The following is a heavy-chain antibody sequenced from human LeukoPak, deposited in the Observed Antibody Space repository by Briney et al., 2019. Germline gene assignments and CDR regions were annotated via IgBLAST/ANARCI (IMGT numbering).Heavy chain of an antibody. D-gene: IGHD6-13*01. Sequence: SNNSYAASVKGRFTISRDNSNNTLYLQMNSLRAEDTAVYYCAREDGYSSSWYLSYYYGMDVWGQGTTVTVSS. CDR3: AREDGYSSSWYLSYYYGMDV. J-gene: IGHJ6*02. V-gene: IGHV3-30-3*01. CDR2: SNN.